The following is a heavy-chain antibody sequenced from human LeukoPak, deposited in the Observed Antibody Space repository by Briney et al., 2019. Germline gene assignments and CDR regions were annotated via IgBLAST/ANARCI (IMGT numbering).Heavy chain of an antibody. CDR3: ARDPGATVVFDY. D-gene: IGHD4-23*01. CDR1: GFTFSSYW. CDR2: INSDGSST. Sequence: GGSLRLSCAASGFTFSSYWMHWVRQAPGKGLVWVSRINSDGSSTTYADSVKGRFTISRDNAKNTLYLQMDSLRAEDTAVYYCARDPGATVVFDYWGQGTLVTVSS. J-gene: IGHJ4*02. V-gene: IGHV3-74*01.